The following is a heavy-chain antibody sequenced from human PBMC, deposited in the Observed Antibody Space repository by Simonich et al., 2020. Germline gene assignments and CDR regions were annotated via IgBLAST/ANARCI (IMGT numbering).Heavy chain of an antibody. V-gene: IGHV4-39*01. CDR2: IYYSGST. CDR1: GGSISSSRYY. D-gene: IGHD6-13*01. J-gene: IGHJ3*02. CDR3: ARHAGFAFDI. Sequence: QLQLQESGPGLVKPSETLSLTCTVSGGSISSSRYYWGWIRQPPGKGLEWIGSIYYSGSTYYNPSLKGGVTISVDTSKNQFSLKLSSVTAADTAVYYCARHAGFAFDIWGQGTMVTVSS.